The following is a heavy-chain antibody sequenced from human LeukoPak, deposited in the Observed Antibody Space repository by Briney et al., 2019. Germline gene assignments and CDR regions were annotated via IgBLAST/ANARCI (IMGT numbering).Heavy chain of an antibody. V-gene: IGHV3-21*01. CDR2: ISSSSSYI. J-gene: IGHJ6*02. CDR1: GFTFSSYS. CDR3: ARGNQLPFSYYYGMDV. D-gene: IGHD2-2*01. Sequence: GGSLRLSCAASGFTFSSYSMNWVRQAPGKGLEWVSSISSSSSYIYYADSVKGRFTISRDNAKNSLYLQMNSLRAEDTAVYYCARGNQLPFSYYYGMDVWGQGTTVTVSS.